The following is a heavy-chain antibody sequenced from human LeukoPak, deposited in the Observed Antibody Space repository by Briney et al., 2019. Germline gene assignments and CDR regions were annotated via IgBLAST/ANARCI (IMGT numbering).Heavy chain of an antibody. Sequence: ASVKVSCKASGGTFSSYAISWVRQAPGQGLEWMGIINPSGGSTSYAQKFQGRVTMTRDTSTSTVYMELSSLRSEDTAVYYCARAERLDYWGQGTLVTVSS. CDR3: ARAERLDY. CDR1: GGTFSSYA. J-gene: IGHJ4*02. CDR2: INPSGGST. D-gene: IGHD3-16*01. V-gene: IGHV1-46*01.